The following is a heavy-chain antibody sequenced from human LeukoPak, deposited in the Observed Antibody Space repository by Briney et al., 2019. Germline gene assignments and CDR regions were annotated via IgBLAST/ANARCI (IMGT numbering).Heavy chain of an antibody. CDR3: ARVLRNGPYNYGMGV. CDR1: GFTLSNYA. CDR2: ISSSGSTI. J-gene: IGHJ6*02. V-gene: IGHV3-48*03. Sequence: PGRSLRLSCAASSGFTLSNYAMSWVRQAPGKGLEWVAYISSSGSTIDYADSVKGRFTISRDNAKNSMYLQMSSLRAEDTAVYYCARVLRNGPYNYGMGVWGQGTTVTVS. D-gene: IGHD2-8*01.